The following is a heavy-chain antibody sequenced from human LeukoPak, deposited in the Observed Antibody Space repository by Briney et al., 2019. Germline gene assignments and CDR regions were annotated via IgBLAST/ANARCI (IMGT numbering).Heavy chain of an antibody. V-gene: IGHV1-69*13. D-gene: IGHD3-10*01. CDR3: ARGGLNMVRGVIITPNWFDP. J-gene: IGHJ5*02. Sequence: SVKVSCKASGGTFSSYAISWVRQAPGQGLEWMGGIIPIFGTANYAQKFQGRVTITADESTSTAYMELSSLRSEDTAVYYCARGGLNMVRGVIITPNWFDPWGQGTLVTVSS. CDR1: GGTFSSYA. CDR2: IIPIFGTA.